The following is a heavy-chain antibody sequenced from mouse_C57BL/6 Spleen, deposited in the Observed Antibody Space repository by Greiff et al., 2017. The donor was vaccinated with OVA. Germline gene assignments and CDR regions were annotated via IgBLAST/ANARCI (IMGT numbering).Heavy chain of an antibody. V-gene: IGHV1-52*01. CDR2: IDPSDSET. D-gene: IGHD2-3*01. CDR3: ARSGDDGYYDY. CDR1: GYTFTSYW. J-gene: IGHJ2*01. Sequence: VQLQQPGAELVRPGSSVKLSCKASGYTFTSYWMHWVKQRPIQGLEWIGNIDPSDSETHYNQKFKDKATLTVDKSSSTAYMQLSSLTSEDSAVYYCARSGDDGYYDYWGQGTTLTVSS.